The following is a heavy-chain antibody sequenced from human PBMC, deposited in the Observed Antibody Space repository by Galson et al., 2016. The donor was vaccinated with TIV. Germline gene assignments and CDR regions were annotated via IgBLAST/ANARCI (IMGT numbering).Heavy chain of an antibody. CDR3: ARERRDYYYVMDV. CDR2: IYYNGPT. V-gene: IGHV4-59*11. Sequence: SETLSLTCTVSGVSISGHYWTWIRQPPGKGLEWIGYIYYNGPTNYSPSLKSRVTFSVDTSKNQVSLKLNSVTAADTAVYYCARERRDYYYVMDVWGQGTTVIVSS. J-gene: IGHJ6*02. CDR1: GVSISGHY.